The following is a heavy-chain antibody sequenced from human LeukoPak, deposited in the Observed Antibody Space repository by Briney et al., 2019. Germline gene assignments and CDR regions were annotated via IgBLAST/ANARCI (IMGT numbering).Heavy chain of an antibody. V-gene: IGHV3-21*01. J-gene: IGHJ4*02. CDR3: ARGLCGGDCYSD. Sequence: GGSLRLSCAASGLTFSSYAMSWVRQAPGKGLEWVSAISSTSSYIYYADSVKGRFTISRDNAKNSLYLQMNSLRAEDTAAYYCARGLCGGDCYSDWGQGTLVTVSS. CDR1: GLTFSSYA. D-gene: IGHD2-21*02. CDR2: ISSTSSYI.